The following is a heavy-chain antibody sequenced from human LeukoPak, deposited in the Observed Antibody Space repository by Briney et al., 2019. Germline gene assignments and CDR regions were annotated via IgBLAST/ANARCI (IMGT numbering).Heavy chain of an antibody. CDR3: ASGGDIVVVPAALMDV. V-gene: IGHV3-43*02. CDR2: ISGDGGST. Sequence: GGSLRLSCAASGFTFDDYAMHWVRPAPGKGLEWVSLISGDGGSTYYADSVKGRFTISRDNSKNSLYLQMDSLRTEDTALYYCASGGDIVVVPAALMDVWGKGTTVTVSS. CDR1: GFTFDDYA. J-gene: IGHJ6*04. D-gene: IGHD2-2*01.